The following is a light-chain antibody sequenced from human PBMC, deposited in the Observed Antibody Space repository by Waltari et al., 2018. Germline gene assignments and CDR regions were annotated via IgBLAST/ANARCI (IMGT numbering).Light chain of an antibody. CDR3: ISYTSSSTLRYV. Sequence: QSTLTQPASVSGSPGQSITISCTGTSSDVGGYNYVSWYQQHPGKAPKLMIYDVSSRPSGVSSRFSGSKSGNTASLTISGLQPEDEADYYCISYTSSSTLRYVFGAGTKVTVL. CDR1: SSDVGGYNY. J-gene: IGLJ1*01. CDR2: DVS. V-gene: IGLV2-14*03.